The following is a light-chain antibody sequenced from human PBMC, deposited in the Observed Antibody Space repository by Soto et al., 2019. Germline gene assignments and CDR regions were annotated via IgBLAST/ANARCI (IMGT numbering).Light chain of an antibody. Sequence: QSVLTQPPSVSAAPGHEVTIACSGSSSNIGTYYVSWYQQLPGTAPKLLIYDNNKRPSGIPDRFSGSQSGASATLGIAGLQTGDEADYYCGTWDSSRRVYVFGTGTKLTVL. CDR2: DNN. CDR3: GTWDSSRRVYV. CDR1: SSNIGTYY. V-gene: IGLV1-51*01. J-gene: IGLJ1*01.